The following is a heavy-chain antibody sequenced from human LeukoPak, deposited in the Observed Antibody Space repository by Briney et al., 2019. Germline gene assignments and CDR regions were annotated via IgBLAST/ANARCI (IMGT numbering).Heavy chain of an antibody. V-gene: IGHV3-23*01. CDR3: AKGGHYSFFDY. CDR2: ISGDGTET. J-gene: IGHJ4*02. CDR1: GLIFRNYA. D-gene: IGHD4-11*01. Sequence: GPLILSCTASGLIFRNYAMTWVRQAPRKGLEWVSTISGDGTETFYADSVKGRFTISRDNSKNTHYLQMSSLRAEDTGIYYCAKGGHYSFFDYWGQGTLVTVSS.